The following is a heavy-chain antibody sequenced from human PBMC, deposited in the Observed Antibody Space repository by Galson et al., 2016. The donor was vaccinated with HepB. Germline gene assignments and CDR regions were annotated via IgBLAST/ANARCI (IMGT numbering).Heavy chain of an antibody. CDR1: GYTFNTYN. V-gene: IGHV1-46*02. Sequence: VKVSCKASGYTFNTYNMHWVRQAPGQGLEWMGIIKPSGGNTIYAQKFQDSITMTRDTPTSTAYMELISLRSEDTAVYYCARELDHSFYFDYWGQGTLLTVSS. CDR2: IKPSGGNT. CDR3: ARELDHSFYFDY. J-gene: IGHJ4*02. D-gene: IGHD1-14*01.